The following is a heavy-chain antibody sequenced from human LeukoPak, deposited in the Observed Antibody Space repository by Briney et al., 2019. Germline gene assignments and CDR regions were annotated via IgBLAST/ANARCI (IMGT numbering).Heavy chain of an antibody. Sequence: SETLSLTCTVSGGSISSYYWSWIRQSPGKGLEWIGHISHSGSTKYNSSLKSRTIISSDTSNNQFSLRLSSVTAADTALYYCARLRDGDYGGYFDYWGQGTLVTASS. D-gene: IGHD4-23*01. CDR3: ARLRDGDYGGYFDY. J-gene: IGHJ4*02. CDR2: ISHSGST. V-gene: IGHV4-59*08. CDR1: GGSISSYY.